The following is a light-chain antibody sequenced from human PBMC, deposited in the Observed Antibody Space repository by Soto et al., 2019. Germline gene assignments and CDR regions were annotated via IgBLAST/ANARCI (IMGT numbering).Light chain of an antibody. Sequence: SYELTQPPSVSVAPGKTARITCGGNNIGSNSVHWYQQKPGQAPGLVIYYDTNRPSGIPERFSGSNSGNTATLTISRVEAGDEADYYCQVWDSSSDHAIFGGGTKLTVL. CDR2: YDT. J-gene: IGLJ2*01. CDR3: QVWDSSSDHAI. CDR1: NIGSNS. V-gene: IGLV3-21*04.